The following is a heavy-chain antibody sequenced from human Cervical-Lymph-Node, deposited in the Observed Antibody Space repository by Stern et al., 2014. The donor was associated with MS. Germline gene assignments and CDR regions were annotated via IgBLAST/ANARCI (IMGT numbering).Heavy chain of an antibody. Sequence: VQLLESGPGLVRPSETLSLTCTVSGGSTSSFYWRWIRQAPGKGLEWIGYTYYRGNSNYNPSLRGRVTISADTSKSQFSLKLHSVTAADTAVYYCSSSGYNGVDDYFDYWGQGTLVTVSS. V-gene: IGHV4-59*03. CDR2: TYYRGNS. CDR1: GGSTSSFY. D-gene: IGHD3-22*01. J-gene: IGHJ4*02. CDR3: SSSGYNGVDDYFDY.